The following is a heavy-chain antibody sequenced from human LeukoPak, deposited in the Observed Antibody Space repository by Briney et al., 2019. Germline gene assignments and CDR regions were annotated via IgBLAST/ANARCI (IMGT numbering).Heavy chain of an antibody. CDR1: GFTVSSNY. CDR3: ARDRLSSSSWYAPFDY. D-gene: IGHD6-13*01. J-gene: IGHJ4*02. V-gene: IGHV3-66*02. CDR2: IYSGGST. Sequence: GGSLRLSCAASGFTVSSNYMSWVRQAPGKGLEWVSVIYSGGSTYYADPVKGRFTISRDNSKNTLYLQMNSLRAEDTAVYYCARDRLSSSSWYAPFDYWGQGTLVTVSS.